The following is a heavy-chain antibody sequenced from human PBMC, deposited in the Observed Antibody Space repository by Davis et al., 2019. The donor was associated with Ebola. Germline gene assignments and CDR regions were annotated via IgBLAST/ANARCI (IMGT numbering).Heavy chain of an antibody. CDR1: GFTFSSYA. Sequence: GESLKISCAASGFTFSSYAMSWVRQAPGKGLEWVSAISGSGGSTYHADSVKGRFTISRDHSKNTLYLQMKSLSAEDTAVYYCARDREFYDFWSGYYTAYYGMDVWGQGTTVTVSS. D-gene: IGHD3-3*01. V-gene: IGHV3-23*01. J-gene: IGHJ6*02. CDR3: ARDREFYDFWSGYYTAYYGMDV. CDR2: ISGSGGST.